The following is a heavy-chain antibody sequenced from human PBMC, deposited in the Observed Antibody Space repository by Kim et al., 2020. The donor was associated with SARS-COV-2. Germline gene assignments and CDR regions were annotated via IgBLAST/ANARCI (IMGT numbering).Heavy chain of an antibody. CDR2: ISAYNGNT. Sequence: ASVKVSCKASGYTFTSYGISWVRQAPGQGLEWMGWISAYNGNTNYAQKLQGRVTMTTDTSTSTAYMELRSLRSDDTAVYYCARDSHYYGSGRVDPWGQGTLVTVSS. CDR3: ARDSHYYGSGRVDP. CDR1: GYTFTSYG. D-gene: IGHD3-10*01. V-gene: IGHV1-18*04. J-gene: IGHJ5*02.